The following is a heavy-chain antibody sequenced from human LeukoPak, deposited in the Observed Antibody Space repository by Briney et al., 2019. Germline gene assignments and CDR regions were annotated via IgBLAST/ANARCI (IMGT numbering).Heavy chain of an antibody. Sequence: GGSLRLSCAASGFTFSSYWMSWVRQAPGKGLEWVANIKQDGSEKYYVDSVKGRFTISRDNAKNSLYLQMNSLRAEDTAVYFWARVCYDILTGYYGYFYYWGQGTLVTVSS. J-gene: IGHJ4*02. CDR2: IKQDGSEK. D-gene: IGHD3-9*01. CDR3: ARVCYDILTGYYGYFYY. CDR1: GFTFSSYW. V-gene: IGHV3-7*03.